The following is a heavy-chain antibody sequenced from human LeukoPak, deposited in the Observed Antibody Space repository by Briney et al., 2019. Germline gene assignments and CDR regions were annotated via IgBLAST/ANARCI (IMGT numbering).Heavy chain of an antibody. D-gene: IGHD3-22*01. V-gene: IGHV5-51*01. CDR1: GYSFTSYW. CDR2: IYPGDSDT. J-gene: IGHJ4*02. CDR3: ARWGTYYYDSSGYYSYYFDY. Sequence: GESLKTSCKGSGYSFTSYWIGWVRQMPGKGLEWMGIIYPGDSDTRYSPSFQGQVTISADKSISTAYLQWSSLKASDTAMYYCARWGTYYYDSSGYYSYYFDYWGQGTLVTVSS.